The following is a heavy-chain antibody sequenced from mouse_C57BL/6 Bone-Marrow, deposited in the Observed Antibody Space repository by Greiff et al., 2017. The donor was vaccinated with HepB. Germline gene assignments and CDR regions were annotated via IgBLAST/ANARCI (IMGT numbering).Heavy chain of an antibody. CDR1: GFTFSSYG. D-gene: IGHD2-10*01. V-gene: IGHV5-6*01. CDR3: ASSYSPYYFDY. J-gene: IGHJ2*01. Sequence: EVKLMESGGDLVKPGGSLKLSCAASGFTFSSYGMSWVRQTPDKRLEWVATISSGGSYTYYPDSVKGRFTISRDNAKNTLYLQMSSLKSEDTAMYYCASSYSPYYFDYWGQGTTLTVSS. CDR2: ISSGGSYT.